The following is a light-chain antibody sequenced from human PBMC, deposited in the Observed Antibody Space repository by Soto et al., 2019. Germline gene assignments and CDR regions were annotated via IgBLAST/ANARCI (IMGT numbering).Light chain of an antibody. CDR2: SNT. CDR3: ATWDDSLSGWV. Sequence: QSALTQPPSASGTPGQRVTISCSGSSSNIGSNFVSWYQQLPGTAPKLLIYSNTQRPSGVPDRFSGSKSGTSASLAISGLRSADEADYYCATWDDSLSGWVFGGGTQLTVL. J-gene: IGLJ3*02. CDR1: SSNIGSNF. V-gene: IGLV1-47*02.